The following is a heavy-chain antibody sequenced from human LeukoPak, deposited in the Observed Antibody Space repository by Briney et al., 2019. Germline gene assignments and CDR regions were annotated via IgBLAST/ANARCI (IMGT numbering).Heavy chain of an antibody. CDR2: INHSGST. CDR1: GGSFSGYY. CDR3: ARGIITMVRGVIITKGNWFDP. Sequence: PSETLSLTCAVYGGSFSGYYWSWIRQPPGKGLEWIGEINHSGSTNYNPALTSRVTVSVDTSKNQFSLKLSSVTAADTAVYYCARGIITMVRGVIITKGNWFDPWGQGTLVTVSS. J-gene: IGHJ5*02. D-gene: IGHD3-10*01. V-gene: IGHV4-34*01.